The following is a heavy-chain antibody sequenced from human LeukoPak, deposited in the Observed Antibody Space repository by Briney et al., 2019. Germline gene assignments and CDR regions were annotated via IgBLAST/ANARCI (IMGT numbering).Heavy chain of an antibody. D-gene: IGHD5-18*01. V-gene: IGHV3-23*01. Sequence: GGSLRLSCAASGFTFSSYAMGWVRQAPGKGLEWVSAISGSGGSTYYADSVKGRFTISRDNSKNTLYLQMNSLRAEDTAVYYCAKGGYSYGQPFDYWGQGTLVTVSS. CDR1: GFTFSSYA. CDR2: ISGSGGST. CDR3: AKGGYSYGQPFDY. J-gene: IGHJ4*02.